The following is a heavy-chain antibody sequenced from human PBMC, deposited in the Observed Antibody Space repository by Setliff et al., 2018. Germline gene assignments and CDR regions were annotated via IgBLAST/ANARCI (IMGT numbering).Heavy chain of an antibody. V-gene: IGHV3-23*01. CDR2: ITGSGGNI. CDR3: AKDPAAKSGWLYYFDY. D-gene: IGHD6-19*01. Sequence: WVAAITGSGGNIFYADSVRGRFTISKDKSNNTLFLQMDSLRAEDTAIYYCAKDPAAKSGWLYYFDYWGQGTLVTVSS. J-gene: IGHJ4*02.